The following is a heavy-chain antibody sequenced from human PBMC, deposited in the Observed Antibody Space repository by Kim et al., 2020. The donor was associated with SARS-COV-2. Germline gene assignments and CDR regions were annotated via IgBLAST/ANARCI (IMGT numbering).Heavy chain of an antibody. J-gene: IGHJ5*02. CDR3: AKGLWFGELSQPYNWFDP. D-gene: IGHD3-10*01. V-gene: IGHV3-23*01. Sequence: KGRFTISRDNSKNTLYLQMNSLRAEDTAVYYCAKGLWFGELSQPYNWFDPWGQGTLVTVSS.